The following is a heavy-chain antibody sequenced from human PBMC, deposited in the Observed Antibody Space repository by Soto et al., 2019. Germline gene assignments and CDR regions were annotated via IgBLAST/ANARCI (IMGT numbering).Heavy chain of an antibody. V-gene: IGHV4-59*01. D-gene: IGHD6-6*01. CDR2: IYYSGST. J-gene: IGHJ4*02. CDR3: AGSSSSTLFDY. CDR1: GGSISSYY. Sequence: SETLSLTCTVSGGSISSYYWSWIRQPPGKGLEWIGYIYYSGSTNYNPSLKSRVTISVGTSKNQFSLKLSSVTAADTAVYYCAGSSSSTLFDYWGQGTLVTVSS.